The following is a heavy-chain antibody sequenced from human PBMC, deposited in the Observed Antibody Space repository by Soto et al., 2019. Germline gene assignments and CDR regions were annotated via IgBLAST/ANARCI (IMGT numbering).Heavy chain of an antibody. CDR3: ARKYGGNFPNWAFDI. J-gene: IGHJ3*02. CDR2: VYYSGST. D-gene: IGHD2-21*02. V-gene: IGHV4-59*01. CDR1: GGSISTYY. Sequence: SETLSLTCTVSGGSISTYYWSWIRQPPGKGLEWIGYVYYSGSTNYNPSVKSRDSISADTSKNQFSLKLYSVTAADTAVYFCARKYGGNFPNWAFDIWGQGTMVTVSS.